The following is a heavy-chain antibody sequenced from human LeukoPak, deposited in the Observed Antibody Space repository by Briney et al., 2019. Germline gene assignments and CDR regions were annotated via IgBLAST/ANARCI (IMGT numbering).Heavy chain of an antibody. CDR2: IKQDGSEK. J-gene: IGHJ6*02. Sequence: PGGSLRLSRAASGFTFSSYWMSWVRQAPGKGLEWVANIKQDGSEKYYVDSVKGRFTISRDNAKNSLYLQMNSLRAEDTAVYYCARDGSGSYWHYYGMDVWGQGTTVTVSS. CDR3: ARDGSGSYWHYYGMDV. D-gene: IGHD1-26*01. CDR1: GFTFSSYW. V-gene: IGHV3-7*05.